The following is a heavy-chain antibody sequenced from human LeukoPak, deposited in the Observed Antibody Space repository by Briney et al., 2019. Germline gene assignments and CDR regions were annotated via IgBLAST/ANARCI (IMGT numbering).Heavy chain of an antibody. J-gene: IGHJ2*01. CDR1: GYTFTSYG. D-gene: IGHD5-12*01. CDR3: ARKINSGYVDDWFFDL. Sequence: ASVKVSCKASGYTFTSYGISWVRQAPGQGLEWMGWISAYNGNTNYAQKLQGRVTMTRTTSITTAYMELRSLRSEDTAVYYCARKINSGYVDDWFFDLWGRGTLVTVSS. V-gene: IGHV1-18*01. CDR2: ISAYNGNT.